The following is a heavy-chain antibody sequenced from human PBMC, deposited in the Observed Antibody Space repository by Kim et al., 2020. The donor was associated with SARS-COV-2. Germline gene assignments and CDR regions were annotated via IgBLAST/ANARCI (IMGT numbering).Heavy chain of an antibody. CDR3: AKSEPDYGSGSYYNRDYYYGMDV. CDR1: GFTFSSYA. D-gene: IGHD3-10*01. V-gene: IGHV3-23*01. J-gene: IGHJ6*02. Sequence: GGSLRLSCAASGFTFSSYAMSWVRQAPGKGLEWVSAISGSGGSTYYADSVEGRFTISRDNSKNTLYLQMNSLRAEDTAVYYCAKSEPDYGSGSYYNRDYYYGMDVWGQGTTVTVSS. CDR2: ISGSGGST.